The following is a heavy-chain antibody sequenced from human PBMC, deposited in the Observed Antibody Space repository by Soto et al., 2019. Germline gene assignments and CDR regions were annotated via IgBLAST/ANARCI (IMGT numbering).Heavy chain of an antibody. J-gene: IGHJ4*02. CDR3: ARDRGVGAESNGY. Sequence: QVQLVESGGGVVQPGRSLRLSCAASGFTFSSYGMHWVRQAPGKGLEWVAVIWHDGSNKYYAESVKGRFTISRDNSKNTLYLEMNRRRAEDRAVYYCARDRGVGAESNGYWGQGTLVTVSS. V-gene: IGHV3-33*01. CDR1: GFTFSSYG. D-gene: IGHD1-26*01. CDR2: IWHDGSNK.